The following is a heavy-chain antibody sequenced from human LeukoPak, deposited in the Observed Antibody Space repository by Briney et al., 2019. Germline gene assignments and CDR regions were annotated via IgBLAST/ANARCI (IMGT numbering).Heavy chain of an antibody. D-gene: IGHD2-8*01. V-gene: IGHV1-18*01. J-gene: IGHJ6*02. CDR1: GYTFTSYG. CDR2: ISAYNGNT. Sequence: ASVKVSCKGSGYTFTSYGFSWVRQAPGQGLEWMGWISAYNGNTNYAQKLQGRVTMTTDTSTSTAYMELRSLRSDDTAVYYCARDHHCTNGVCYTNYGMDVWGQGTTVTVSS. CDR3: ARDHHCTNGVCYTNYGMDV.